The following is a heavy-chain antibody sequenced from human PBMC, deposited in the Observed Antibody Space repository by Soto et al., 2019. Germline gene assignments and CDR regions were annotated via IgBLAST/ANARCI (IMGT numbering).Heavy chain of an antibody. Sequence: EVQLIQSGAEVKKPGAPVKISCKVSGYTFTDYYLHWVRQTPGQGLEWMGLVDPEDGETKYAGKFPGSVTVTPDTSIDTAFMGLSSLRSEDTAVYYCAIGPESSRWRHIPGSAFDYWGLGTVVTVSS. CDR1: GYTFTDYY. D-gene: IGHD1-20*01. CDR2: VDPEDGET. J-gene: IGHJ4*02. CDR3: AIGPESSRWRHIPGSAFDY. V-gene: IGHV1-69-2*01.